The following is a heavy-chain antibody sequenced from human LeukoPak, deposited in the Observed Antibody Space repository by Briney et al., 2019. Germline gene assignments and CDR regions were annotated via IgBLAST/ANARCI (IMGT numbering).Heavy chain of an antibody. J-gene: IGHJ4*02. V-gene: IGHV4-30-2*01. CDR3: ARGVVVVAATGFDY. CDR1: GGSISSGGYY. CDR2: IYHSGST. D-gene: IGHD2-15*01. Sequence: PSETLSLTCTVSGGSISSGGYYWSWIRQPPGKGLEWIGYIYHSGSTYYNPSLKSRVTISVDRSKNQFSLKLSSVTAADTAVYYCARGVVVVAATGFDYWGQGTLVTVSS.